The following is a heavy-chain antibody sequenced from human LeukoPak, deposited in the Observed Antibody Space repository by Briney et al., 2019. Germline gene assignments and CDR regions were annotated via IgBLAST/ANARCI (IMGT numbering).Heavy chain of an antibody. D-gene: IGHD1-26*01. V-gene: IGHV3-7*01. J-gene: IGHJ5*02. CDR2: INPAGSQK. CDR3: ARYSGSFPGWLDP. Sequence: GGSLRLSCAASGLTFSSSWMNWIRQAPGKAPEWLANINPAGSQKDYVDSVKGRFTISRDNAKDSVFLQMNNLRAEDTAVYYCARYSGSFPGWLDPWGPGTLVTVSS. CDR1: GLTFSSSW.